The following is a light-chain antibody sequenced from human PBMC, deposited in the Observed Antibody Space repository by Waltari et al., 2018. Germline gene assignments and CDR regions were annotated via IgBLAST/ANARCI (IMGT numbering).Light chain of an antibody. Sequence: DIVMTQSPDTLSVSPGERATLSCRASQGVSSNLAWYQQKPGQAPRLLIYGASTRATWIPARFSGSGSGTEFTLTISSLQSEDFAVYYCQQYNTWPRTFGQGAKVEIK. CDR2: GAS. V-gene: IGKV3-15*01. CDR3: QQYNTWPRT. CDR1: QGVSSN. J-gene: IGKJ1*01.